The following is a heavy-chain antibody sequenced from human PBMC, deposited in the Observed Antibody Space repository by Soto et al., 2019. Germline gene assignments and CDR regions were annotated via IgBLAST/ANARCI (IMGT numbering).Heavy chain of an antibody. CDR3: ARGRALYSNYDS. J-gene: IGHJ5*01. CDR2: IYYSGST. Sequence: QVQLQESGPGLVKPSQTLSLTCTVSGGSISSGDYFWSWIRQYQGKGLECIGYIYYSGSTYYNPSLMTRVTISLDTSKSQFSLKLSSMTAADTAVYYCARGRALYSNYDSWGQGTLVTVSS. CDR1: GGSISSGDYF. D-gene: IGHD4-4*01. V-gene: IGHV4-31*03.